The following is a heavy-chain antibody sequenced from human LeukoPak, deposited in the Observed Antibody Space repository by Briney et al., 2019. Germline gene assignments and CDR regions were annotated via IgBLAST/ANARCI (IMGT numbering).Heavy chain of an antibody. J-gene: IGHJ5*02. CDR3: ANYWYP. CDR2: IKPDGTYT. V-gene: IGHV3-74*01. Sequence: SGGSLRLSCAASGFTFSSDWIYWVRQAPGKGPVWVSGIKPDGTYTHYADSVKGRFTISRDDAKNTLHLQMNSLRVEDTAVYYCANYWYPWGQGTMVTVSS. D-gene: IGHD2-8*02. CDR1: GFTFSSDW.